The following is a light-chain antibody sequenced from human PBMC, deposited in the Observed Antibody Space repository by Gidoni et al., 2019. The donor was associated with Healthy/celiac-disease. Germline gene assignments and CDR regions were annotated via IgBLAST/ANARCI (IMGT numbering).Light chain of an antibody. Sequence: EIVLTQSPATLSLSPGERATLSCRASQSVSSYLAWYQQKTGQAPRLLIYDASNRATGIPARFSGSGSGTDFTLTISSLEPEDFAVYYCQRAWTFGQGTKVEIK. V-gene: IGKV3-11*01. J-gene: IGKJ1*01. CDR1: QSVSSY. CDR2: DAS. CDR3: QRAWT.